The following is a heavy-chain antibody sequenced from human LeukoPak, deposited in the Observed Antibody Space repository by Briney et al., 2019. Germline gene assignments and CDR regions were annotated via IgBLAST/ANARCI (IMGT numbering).Heavy chain of an antibody. Sequence: GASVKVSCKASGYTFTNYYMHWVRQAPGQGLGWMGLINPGGGNTNYAQNFQGRVTMTRDTSTSTVYMELSSLRSEDTAVYYCARGNLGEQQLVRWGQGTLVTVSS. CDR3: ARGNLGEQQLVR. J-gene: IGHJ4*02. CDR2: INPGGGNT. V-gene: IGHV1-46*01. CDR1: GYTFTNYY. D-gene: IGHD6-13*01.